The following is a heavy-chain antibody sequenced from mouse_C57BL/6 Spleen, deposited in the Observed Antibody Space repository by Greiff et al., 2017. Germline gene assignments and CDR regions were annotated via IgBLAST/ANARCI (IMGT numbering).Heavy chain of an antibody. CDR2: IHPNSGST. CDR3: ARHYYGSSLQWYFDV. D-gene: IGHD1-1*01. V-gene: IGHV1-64*01. J-gene: IGHJ1*03. Sequence: VQLQQPGAELVKPGASVKLSCKASGYTFTSYWMHWVKQRPGQGLEWIGMIHPNSGSTNYNEKFKSKATLTVDKSSSTAYMQLSSLTSEYSAVYYCARHYYGSSLQWYFDVWGTGTTVTVSS. CDR1: GYTFTSYW.